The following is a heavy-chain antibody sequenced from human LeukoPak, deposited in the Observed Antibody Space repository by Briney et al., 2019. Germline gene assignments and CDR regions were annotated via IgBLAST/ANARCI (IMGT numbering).Heavy chain of an antibody. V-gene: IGHV4-61*01. J-gene: IGHJ6*02. CDR1: GGSVSSGSYY. CDR3: ARVKQPDYYYGMDV. Sequence: SETLSLTCTVSGGSVSSGSYYWSWIRQPPGKGLEWIGYIYYSGSTNYNPSLKSRVTISVDTSKNQFSLKLSSVTAADTAVYYCARVKQPDYYYGMDVWGQGTTVTVSS. D-gene: IGHD6-13*01. CDR2: IYYSGST.